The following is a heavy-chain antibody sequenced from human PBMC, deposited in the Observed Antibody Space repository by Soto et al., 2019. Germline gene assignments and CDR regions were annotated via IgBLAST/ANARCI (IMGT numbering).Heavy chain of an antibody. D-gene: IGHD2-21*01. V-gene: IGHV6-1*01. CDR1: WDSVSSNSAA. CDR2: TYYRSKWYN. Sequence: SQTLSRTCAISWDSVSSNSAAWSWIRQSPSRGLEWLGRTYYRSKWYNDYAVSVKGRITINPDTSKNQFSLQLNSVTPEDTAVYSCEKHRAAVMANAFDIPGQGTMLTVSS. CDR3: EKHRAAVMANAFDI. J-gene: IGHJ3*02.